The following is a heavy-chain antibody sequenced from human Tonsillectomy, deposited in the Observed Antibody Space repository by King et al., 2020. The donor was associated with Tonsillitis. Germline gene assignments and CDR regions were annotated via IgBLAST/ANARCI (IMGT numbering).Heavy chain of an antibody. V-gene: IGHV3-20*04. CDR3: ARRGVTMILGLYYFDN. J-gene: IGHJ4*02. CDR1: GFTFDDYG. D-gene: IGHD3-22*01. CDR2: INWSGDSA. Sequence: QLVQSGGGVVRPGGSLRLSCAASGFTFDDYGMSWVRQAPGKGLEWVSGINWSGDSAGYADSVKGRFTISRDNAKNSLYLQMNSLRAEDTALYYCARRGVTMILGLYYFDNWDQGTLVTVSS.